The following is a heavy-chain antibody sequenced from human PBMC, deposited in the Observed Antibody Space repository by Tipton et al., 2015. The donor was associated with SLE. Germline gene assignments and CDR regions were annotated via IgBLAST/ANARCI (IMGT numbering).Heavy chain of an antibody. D-gene: IGHD2-21*01. CDR2: FHHTGST. CDR1: GYSISSDYY. J-gene: IGHJ2*01. CDR3: ARHQRSPHIVVVIDWYFDL. V-gene: IGHV4-38-2*02. Sequence: LRLSCSVSGYSISSDYYWGWIRQPPGKGLEWIAIFHHTGSTDYNSFLKRRVSISVDTSKNQFSLKLSSVTAADTAVYYCARHQRSPHIVVVIDWYFDLWGRGTLVTVSS.